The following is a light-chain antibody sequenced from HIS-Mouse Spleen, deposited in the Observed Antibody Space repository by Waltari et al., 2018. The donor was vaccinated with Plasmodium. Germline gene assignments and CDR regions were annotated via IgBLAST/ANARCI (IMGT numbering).Light chain of an antibody. CDR3: MIWHSSAWV. CDR1: SGINVGTYR. V-gene: IGLV5-45*03. CDR2: YKSDSDK. Sequence: ELTQPSSVSVSPGQTASLTCTLRSGINVGTYRIYWYQQKPGSPPQYLLRYKSDSDKQQGSGVPSRFSGSKDASANAGILLISGLQSEDEADYYCMIWHSSAWVFGGGTKLTVL. J-gene: IGLJ3*02.